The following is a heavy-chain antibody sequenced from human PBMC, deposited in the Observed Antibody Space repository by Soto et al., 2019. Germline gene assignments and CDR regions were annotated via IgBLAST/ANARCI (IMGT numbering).Heavy chain of an antibody. D-gene: IGHD3-3*01. CDR2: IYPGDSDT. CDR3: ARLYYDFWSGYYPYVMDV. V-gene: IGHV5-51*01. J-gene: IGHJ6*02. Sequence: PGESLKISCKGSGYSFTSYWIGWVRQMPGKGLEWMGIIYPGDSDTRYSPSFQGQVTISADKSISTAYLQWSSLKASDTAMYYCARLYYDFWSGYYPYVMDVCGQGTTVTVSS. CDR1: GYSFTSYW.